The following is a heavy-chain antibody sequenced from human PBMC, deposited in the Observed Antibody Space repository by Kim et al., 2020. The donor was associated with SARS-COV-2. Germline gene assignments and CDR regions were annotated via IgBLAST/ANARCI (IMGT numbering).Heavy chain of an antibody. CDR3: AREGTSWYDFDY. V-gene: IGHV5-51*01. Sequence: GESLKISCEGSGYRFTSYCIGWVRQMPGKGLEWMGAIDPAYSETKYSPSFQGQVSISVDKSINTAYLHWSSLKSSDTAMYYCAREGTSWYDFDYWGQGTLVTVSS. CDR2: IDPAYSET. D-gene: IGHD6-13*01. CDR1: GYRFTSYC. J-gene: IGHJ4*02.